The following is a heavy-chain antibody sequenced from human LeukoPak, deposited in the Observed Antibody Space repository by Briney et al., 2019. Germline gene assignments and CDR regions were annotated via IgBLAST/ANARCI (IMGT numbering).Heavy chain of an antibody. D-gene: IGHD5-18*01. CDR2: INHSGST. Sequence: SETLSLTCAVYGGSFSGYYWSWIRQPPGKGPEWIGEINHSGSTNYNPSLKSRVTISVDTSKNQFSLKLSSVTAADTAVYYCAASLRGYSYGFIQGWFDPWGQGTLVTVSS. J-gene: IGHJ5*02. CDR1: GGSFSGYY. CDR3: AASLRGYSYGFIQGWFDP. V-gene: IGHV4-34*01.